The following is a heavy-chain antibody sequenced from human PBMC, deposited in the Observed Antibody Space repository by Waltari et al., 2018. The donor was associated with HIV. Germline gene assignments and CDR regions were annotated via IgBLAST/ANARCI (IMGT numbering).Heavy chain of an antibody. CDR1: GFIVSDTY. CDR3: ARMQRFYGSEQSRYFYFVMDV. J-gene: IGHJ6*02. CDR2: LYSKVNT. Sequence: EVQLVGAGGNLTWPGGSLRRSCVGSGFIVSDTYMSWVRQVLGKGPYWGSVLYSKVNTRYGGSGKCRFTICRDKSKNRLYLQMSTLRVGDAAVYYCARMQRFYGSEQSRYFYFVMDVWGQGTTVTVSS. V-gene: IGHV3-53*01. D-gene: IGHD3-16*02.